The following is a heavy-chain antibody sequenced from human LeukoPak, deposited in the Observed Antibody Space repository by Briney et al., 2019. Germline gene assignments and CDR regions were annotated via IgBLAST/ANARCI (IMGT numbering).Heavy chain of an antibody. Sequence: SETLSLTRAVYGGSFSGYYWSWIRQPPGKGREWIGEINHSGSTNYNPSLKSRVTISVDTSKNQFSLKLSSVTAADTAVYYCASATPVVPAAMWWFDPWGQGTLVTVSS. D-gene: IGHD2-2*01. J-gene: IGHJ5*02. CDR1: GGSFSGYY. V-gene: IGHV4-34*01. CDR3: ASATPVVPAAMWWFDP. CDR2: INHSGST.